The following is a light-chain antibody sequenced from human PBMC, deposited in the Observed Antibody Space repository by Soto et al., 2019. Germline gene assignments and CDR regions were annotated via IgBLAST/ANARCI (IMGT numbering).Light chain of an antibody. CDR3: QQYGSSPPS. CDR2: GAS. V-gene: IGKV3-20*01. CDR1: QSVSDNF. J-gene: IGKJ5*01. Sequence: EIVLTQSPGTLSLSPGERATLSCRASQSVSDNFLAWYQQKPGQAPRLLIYGASIRATGIPDRFSGSGSGTDFTLTITILEPEDFAVYSCQQYGSSPPSFGQGTRLEIK.